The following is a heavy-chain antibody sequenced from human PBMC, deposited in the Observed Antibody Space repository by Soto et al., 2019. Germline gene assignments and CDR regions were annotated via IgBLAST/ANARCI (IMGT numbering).Heavy chain of an antibody. J-gene: IGHJ6*02. CDR1: GFTFSDYY. CDR3: AREEGSSWYMYYYYGMDV. CDR2: IKQDGSEK. D-gene: IGHD6-13*01. V-gene: IGHV3-7*01. Sequence: GGSLRLSCAASGFTFSDYYMSWIRQAPGKGLEWVANIKQDGSEKYYVDSAKGRFTISRDNAKNSLYLQMNSLRAEDTAVYYCAREEGSSWYMYYYYGMDVWGQGTTVTVSS.